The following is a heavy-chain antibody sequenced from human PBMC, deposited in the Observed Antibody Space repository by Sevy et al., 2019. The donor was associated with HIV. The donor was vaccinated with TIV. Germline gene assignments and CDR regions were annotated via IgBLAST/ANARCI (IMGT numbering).Heavy chain of an antibody. Sequence: GGSMRLSCAASGFTFSNFWMSWVRQAPGKGLEFVANIKQDGSENCYADSVKGRFTISRDNAKNSLFLQMNNLRVEETAVYYCARDHPSTAPFDYWGQGTLVTVSS. CDR1: GFTFSNFW. CDR2: IKQDGSEN. V-gene: IGHV3-7*03. J-gene: IGHJ4*02. D-gene: IGHD2-21*02. CDR3: ARDHPSTAPFDY.